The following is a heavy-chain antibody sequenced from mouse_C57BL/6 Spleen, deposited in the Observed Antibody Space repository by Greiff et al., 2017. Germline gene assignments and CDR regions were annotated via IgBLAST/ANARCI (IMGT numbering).Heavy chain of an antibody. Sequence: QVQLKESGPGLVAPSQSLSITCTVSGFSLTSYGVDWVRQSPGKGLEWLGVIWGVGSTNYNSALKSRLSISKDNSKSQVFLKMNSLQTDDTAMYYCASENYYGSSYVGFAYWGQGTLVTVSA. D-gene: IGHD1-1*01. V-gene: IGHV2-6*01. J-gene: IGHJ3*01. CDR1: GFSLTSYG. CDR3: ASENYYGSSYVGFAY. CDR2: IWGVGST.